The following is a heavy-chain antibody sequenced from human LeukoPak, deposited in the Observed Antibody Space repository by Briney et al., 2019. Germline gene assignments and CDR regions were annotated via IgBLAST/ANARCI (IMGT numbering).Heavy chain of an antibody. CDR1: GGSIRSYY. D-gene: IGHD3-9*01. Sequence: ASETLSLTCTVSGGSIRSYYWSWIRQPPGKGLEWIGNIYYSGSTNYNPSLKSRVTISVDTSKNQFSLKLSSVTAADTAVYYCARALVGRYFGNFDYWGQGTLVTVSS. CDR2: IYYSGST. CDR3: ARALVGRYFGNFDY. J-gene: IGHJ4*02. V-gene: IGHV4-59*01.